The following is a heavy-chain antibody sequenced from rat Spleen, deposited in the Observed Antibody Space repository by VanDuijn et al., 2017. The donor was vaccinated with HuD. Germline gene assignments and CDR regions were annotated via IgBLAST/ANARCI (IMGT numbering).Heavy chain of an antibody. Sequence: QVQLKESGPGLVQPSQTLSLTCTVSDFSFPSYNIHWVRQPPGKGLEWMGAIWSGGSTDYNSALKSRLSISRDTSKSQVFLKMNSLQTEDTAMYFCATQRGYWGQGVMVTVSS. CDR1: DFSFPSYN. CDR3: ATQRGY. CDR2: IWSGGST. J-gene: IGHJ2*01. V-gene: IGHV2-1*01.